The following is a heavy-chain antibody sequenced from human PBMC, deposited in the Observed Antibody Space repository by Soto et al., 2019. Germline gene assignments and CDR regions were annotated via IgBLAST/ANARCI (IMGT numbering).Heavy chain of an antibody. V-gene: IGHV1-18*01. J-gene: IGHJ5*02. Sequence: QVQLVQSGAEVKKPGASVKVSCKASGYNFNSYTISWVRQAPGQGLEWMGRISAYNGNTNYAQKLQGRVTMPTDTSTSTASMELTSLRSDDTAVYHCARVVGDLGHGFDPWGQGTLVTVSS. CDR3: ARVVGDLGHGFDP. D-gene: IGHD1-26*01. CDR1: GYNFNSYT. CDR2: ISAYNGNT.